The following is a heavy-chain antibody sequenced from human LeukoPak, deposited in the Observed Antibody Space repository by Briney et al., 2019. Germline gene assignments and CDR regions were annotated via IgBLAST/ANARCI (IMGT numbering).Heavy chain of an antibody. CDR1: GGSISSYY. Sequence: PSETLSLTCAVSGGSISSYYWSWIRQPPGKGLEWIGYIYYSGSTNYNPSLKSRVTISVDTSKNQFSLKLSSVTAADTAVYYCARDRDLIGFDYGGRGPLVTVPS. CDR2: IYYSGST. V-gene: IGHV4-59*01. D-gene: IGHD3-22*01. CDR3: ARDRDLIGFDY. J-gene: IGHJ4*02.